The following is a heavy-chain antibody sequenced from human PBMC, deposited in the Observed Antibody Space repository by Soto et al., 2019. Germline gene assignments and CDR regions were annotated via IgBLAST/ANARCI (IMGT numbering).Heavy chain of an antibody. CDR3: ARDRDNSNWPNFDY. V-gene: IGHV1-69*02. CDR2: VIPIFKVT. Sequence: QVQLVQSGSEVKKPGSSVKVSCKASGGTFSIYTISWVRQAPGQGLEGRGRVIPIFKVTSYAQRFQGRVTITADKSTTTAYMELSSLRSEDTAVYYCARDRDNSNWPNFDYWGQGTLVTVSS. D-gene: IGHD6-13*01. CDR1: GGTFSIYT. J-gene: IGHJ4*02.